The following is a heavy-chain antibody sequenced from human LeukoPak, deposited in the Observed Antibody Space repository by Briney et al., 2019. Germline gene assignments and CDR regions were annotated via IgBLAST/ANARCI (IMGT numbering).Heavy chain of an antibody. CDR1: GYTFTVYS. Sequence: GASVKVSCKASGYTFTVYSMHWVRQAPGQGLEWMGRINPNSGGTNFAQKFQGRVTMTRDTSISTAYMELSRLRSDDTAVYYCASREAGDNFDYWGQGTLDTVSS. V-gene: IGHV1-2*06. CDR3: ASREAGDNFDY. CDR2: INPNSGGT. J-gene: IGHJ4*02. D-gene: IGHD7-27*01.